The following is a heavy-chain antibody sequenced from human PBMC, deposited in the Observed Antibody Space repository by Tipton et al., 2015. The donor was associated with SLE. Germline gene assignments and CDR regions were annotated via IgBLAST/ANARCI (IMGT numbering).Heavy chain of an antibody. V-gene: IGHV4-39*07. J-gene: IGHJ6*02. CDR1: GASVSSSVYS. CDR3: ARGMLTWRGAVLGVDV. CDR2: MFYTESA. Sequence: TLSLTCTVSGASVSSSVYSWGWIRQPPGKGLQWIGAMFYTESAHYNPSLKGRVAISVDTSKNVFSLRLTSVTAADTAVYYCARGMLTWRGAVLGVDVWGQGTTVNVSS. D-gene: IGHD2-8*01.